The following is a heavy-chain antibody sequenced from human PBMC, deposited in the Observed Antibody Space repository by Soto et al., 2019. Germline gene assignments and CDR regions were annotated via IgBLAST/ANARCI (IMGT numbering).Heavy chain of an antibody. Sequence: EEQLVESGGGLVQPGGSLRLSCVASGFILSGYDMHWVRQATGEGLEWVSAIGTAGDPYYSGSVKGRFTISRGNDENSVYLQMNSMRAGDTAVYYCARAGYDSSGYYFYAMDVWGPGTTVTVSS. J-gene: IGHJ6*02. CDR2: IGTAGDP. D-gene: IGHD3-22*01. CDR3: ARAGYDSSGYYFYAMDV. CDR1: GFILSGYD. V-gene: IGHV3-13*05.